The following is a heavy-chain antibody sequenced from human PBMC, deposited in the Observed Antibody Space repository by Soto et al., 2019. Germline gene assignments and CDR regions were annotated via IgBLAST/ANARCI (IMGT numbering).Heavy chain of an antibody. V-gene: IGHV3-11*01. D-gene: IGHD6-6*01. CDR3: ARGAVLPGPFSSDSYMGV. CDR1: EVSHRDYF. CDR2: ISRSRQDI. Sequence: QVQLVESGGGLVKPGESLRLSCEVSEVSHRDYFMTWVRQAPGKGLEWLAYISRSRQDISYADSVKGRFTVSRDKANNYWFRQMTRLRGGYTGVYYCARGAVLPGPFSSDSYMGVWGNGPTVTVSS. J-gene: IGHJ6*03.